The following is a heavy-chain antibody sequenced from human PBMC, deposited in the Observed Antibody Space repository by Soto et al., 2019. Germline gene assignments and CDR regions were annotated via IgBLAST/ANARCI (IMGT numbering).Heavy chain of an antibody. J-gene: IGHJ6*02. CDR3: ARDPFAWTACTNGVCRRDYYYYYGMDV. Sequence: SQTLSLTCAISGDSVSSNSAAWNWIRQSPSRGLEWLGRTYYRSKWYNDYAVSVKSRITINPDTSKNQFSLQLNSVTPEDTAVYYCARDPFAWTACTNGVCRRDYYYYYGMDVWGQGTTVTVSS. V-gene: IGHV6-1*01. D-gene: IGHD2-8*01. CDR2: TYYRSKWYN. CDR1: GDSVSSNSAA.